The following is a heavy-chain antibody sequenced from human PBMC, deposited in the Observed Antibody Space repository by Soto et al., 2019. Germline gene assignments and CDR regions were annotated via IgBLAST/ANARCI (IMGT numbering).Heavy chain of an antibody. CDR3: ARGDREDIAVVIGVRPGEYGVDV. CDR1: GFTFRSYA. Sequence: QVQLVESGGGVVQPGRSLRLSCAASGFTFRSYAMHWVRQAPGKGLVCVAVISYDGSNKFYRDYVKGRFTISRDNSKNTLYLQINSLRYEDTAVYYCARGDREDIAVVIGVRPGEYGVDVWGQGTTVTVSS. J-gene: IGHJ6*02. D-gene: IGHD2-15*01. V-gene: IGHV3-30-3*01. CDR2: ISYDGSNK.